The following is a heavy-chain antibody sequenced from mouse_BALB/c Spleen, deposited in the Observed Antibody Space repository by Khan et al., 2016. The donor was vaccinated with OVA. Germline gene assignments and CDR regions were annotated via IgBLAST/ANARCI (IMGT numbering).Heavy chain of an antibody. Sequence: EVELVESGGGLVQPGGSRKLSCAASGFTFIDYGMAWVRQTPGKGPEWIAFISSVAYSLYYADIVTGRFTLTSENAKNPLYLALSSLCSDDTAMYYWVRGGFAYWGQGTLVTVAA. V-gene: IGHV5-15*02. J-gene: IGHJ3*01. CDR1: GFTFIDYG. CDR3: VRGGFAY. CDR2: ISSVAYSL.